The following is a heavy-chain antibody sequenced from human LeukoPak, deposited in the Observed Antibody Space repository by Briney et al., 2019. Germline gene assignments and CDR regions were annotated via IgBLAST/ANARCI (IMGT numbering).Heavy chain of an antibody. Sequence: ASVKVSCNASGYTFTGYYMHWVRQAPGQGLEWMGWINPNSGGTNYAQKFQGRVTMTRDTSISTAYMELSRLRSDDTAVYYCARQYYYDSSGYCSSWGQETPVTVSS. CDR2: INPNSGGT. CDR3: ARQYYYDSSGYCSS. V-gene: IGHV1-2*02. J-gene: IGHJ1*01. CDR1: GYTFTGYY. D-gene: IGHD3-22*01.